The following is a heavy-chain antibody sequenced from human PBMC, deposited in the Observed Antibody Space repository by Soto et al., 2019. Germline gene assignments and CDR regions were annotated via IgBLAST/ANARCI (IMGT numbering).Heavy chain of an antibody. Sequence: QVHLQESGPGLVKPSETLSLPCAVSGASIGSGGWWSWVRQPPGKGLEWIAEIFQDGNTNYSPSLKSRVTISVDKSQNQFSLTVYSVTSADTAVYYCARHDVWTGTDQWGQGTLVPVSS. D-gene: IGHD3-3*01. V-gene: IGHV4-4*02. CDR2: IFQDGNT. J-gene: IGHJ5*02. CDR3: ARHDVWTGTDQ. CDR1: GASIGSGGW.